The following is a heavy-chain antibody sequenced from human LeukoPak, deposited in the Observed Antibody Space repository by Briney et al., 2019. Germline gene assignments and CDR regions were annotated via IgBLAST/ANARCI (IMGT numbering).Heavy chain of an antibody. CDR2: INPSGGST. CDR1: GYTFTSYY. D-gene: IGHD6-13*01. CDR3: ARGGYSSSWYLYYYYYMDV. Sequence: ASVKVSCKASGYTFTSYYMHWVRQAPGQGLEWMGLINPSGGSTSYAQKFQGRVTMTRNTSISTAYMELSSLRSEDTAVYYCARGGYSSSWYLYYYYYMDVWGKGTTVTISS. V-gene: IGHV1-46*01. J-gene: IGHJ6*03.